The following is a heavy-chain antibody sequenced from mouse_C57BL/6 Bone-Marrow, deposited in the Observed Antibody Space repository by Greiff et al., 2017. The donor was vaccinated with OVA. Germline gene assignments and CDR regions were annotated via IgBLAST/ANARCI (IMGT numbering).Heavy chain of an antibody. D-gene: IGHD1-1*01. Sequence: EVQLVESGGGLVQPGGSLKLSCAASGFTFSDYGMAWVRQAPRKGPEWVAFISNLAYSIYYADTVTGRFTISRENAKNTRYLEMSRLRAEDTAMYYCARQGHYGSFFDDWGQGTTLTVAS. CDR2: ISNLAYSI. CDR1: GFTFSDYG. CDR3: ARQGHYGSFFDD. V-gene: IGHV5-15*01. J-gene: IGHJ2*01.